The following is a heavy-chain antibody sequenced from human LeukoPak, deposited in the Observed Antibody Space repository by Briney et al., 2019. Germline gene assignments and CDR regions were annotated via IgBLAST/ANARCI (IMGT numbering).Heavy chain of an antibody. D-gene: IGHD6-19*01. Sequence: GGSLRFSCAASGFTFSSYAMHWVRQAPGKGLEWVAVISYDGSNKYYADSVKGRFTISRDNSKNTLYLQMNSLRAEDTAVYYCARIVAGNSFDYWGQGTLVTVSS. CDR3: ARIVAGNSFDY. CDR2: ISYDGSNK. CDR1: GFTFSSYA. J-gene: IGHJ4*02. V-gene: IGHV3-30-3*01.